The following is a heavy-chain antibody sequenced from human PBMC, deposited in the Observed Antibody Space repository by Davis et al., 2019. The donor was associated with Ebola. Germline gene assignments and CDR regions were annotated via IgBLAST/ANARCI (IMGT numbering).Heavy chain of an antibody. CDR1: GFTFSSYG. CDR2: ISYDGSNK. Sequence: GGSLRPSCAASGFTFSSYGMHWVRQAPGKGLEWVAVISYDGSNKYYADSVKGRFTISRDNSKNTLYLQMNSLRAEDTAVYYCAKDPGSDWGQGTLVTVSS. D-gene: IGHD7-27*01. CDR3: AKDPGSD. J-gene: IGHJ4*02. V-gene: IGHV3-30*18.